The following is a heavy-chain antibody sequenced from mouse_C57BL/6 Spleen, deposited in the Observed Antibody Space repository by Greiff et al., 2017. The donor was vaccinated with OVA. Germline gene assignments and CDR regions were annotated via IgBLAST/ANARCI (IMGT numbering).Heavy chain of an antibody. CDR1: GFTFSDYG. CDR3: ARTTTVVATGAMDY. J-gene: IGHJ4*01. Sequence: EVMLVESGGGLVKPGGSLKLSCAASGFTFSDYGMHWVRQAPEKGLEWVAYISSGSSTIYYADTVKGRFTISRDNAKTTLFLQMTSLRSEDTAMYYCARTTTVVATGAMDYWGQGTSVTVSS. CDR2: ISSGSSTI. D-gene: IGHD1-1*01. V-gene: IGHV5-17*01.